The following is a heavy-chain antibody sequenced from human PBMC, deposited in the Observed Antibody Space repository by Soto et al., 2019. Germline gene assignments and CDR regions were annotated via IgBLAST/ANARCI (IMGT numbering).Heavy chain of an antibody. CDR2: INPSGGST. CDR1: GYTFTSYY. Sequence: ASVKVSCKASGYTFTSYYMHWVRQAPGQGLEWMGIINPSGGSTSHAQKFQGRVTMTRDTSTSTVYMELSSLRSEDTAVYYCARATSLFPHFDYWGQGTLVTVSS. V-gene: IGHV1-46*01. D-gene: IGHD2-2*01. J-gene: IGHJ4*02. CDR3: ARATSLFPHFDY.